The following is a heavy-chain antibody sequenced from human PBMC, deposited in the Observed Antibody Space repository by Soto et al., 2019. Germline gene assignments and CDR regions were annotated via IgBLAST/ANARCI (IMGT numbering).Heavy chain of an antibody. CDR2: IYYSGST. Sequence: QLQLQESGPGLVKPSETLSLTCTVSGGSISSSSYYWGWIRQPPGKGLEWIGSIYYSGSTYYNPSLKSRVTISVDASQNQFSLKLSSLTAADTAVYYCARHTDGCCDFWSGYYSRACYFDYWGQGTLVTVSS. CDR1: GGSISSSSYY. V-gene: IGHV4-39*01. J-gene: IGHJ4*02. CDR3: ARHTDGCCDFWSGYYSRACYFDY. D-gene: IGHD3-3*01.